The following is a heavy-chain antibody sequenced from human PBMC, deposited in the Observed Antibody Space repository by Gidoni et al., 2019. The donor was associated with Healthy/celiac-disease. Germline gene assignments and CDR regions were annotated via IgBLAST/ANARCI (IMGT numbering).Heavy chain of an antibody. CDR1: GSTFDDYA. D-gene: IGHD2-15*01. J-gene: IGHJ4*02. CDR2: ISWNSGSL. V-gene: IGHV3-9*01. Sequence: EVQLVESGGGLVQPGRSLRLSCAASGSTFDDYAMHWVRQAQGKGLEWVSGISWNSGSLGYADSVKGRFTISRDNAKNSLYLQMNSLRAEDTALYYCAKDRLGGDIVVVVAATLDYWGQGTLVTVSS. CDR3: AKDRLGGDIVVVVAATLDY.